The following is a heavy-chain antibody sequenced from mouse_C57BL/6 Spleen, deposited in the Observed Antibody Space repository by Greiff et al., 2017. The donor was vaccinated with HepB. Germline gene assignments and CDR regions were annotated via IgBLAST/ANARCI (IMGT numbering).Heavy chain of an antibody. CDR3: ARDYDYDWYFDV. Sequence: EVQLQQSGGGLVKPGGSLKLSCAASGFTFSDYGMHWVRQAPEKGLEWVAYISSGSSTIYYADTVKGRFTISRDNAKNTLFLQMTSLRSEDTAMYYCARDYDYDWYFDVWGTGTTVTVSS. D-gene: IGHD2-4*01. J-gene: IGHJ1*03. V-gene: IGHV5-17*01. CDR2: ISSGSSTI. CDR1: GFTFSDYG.